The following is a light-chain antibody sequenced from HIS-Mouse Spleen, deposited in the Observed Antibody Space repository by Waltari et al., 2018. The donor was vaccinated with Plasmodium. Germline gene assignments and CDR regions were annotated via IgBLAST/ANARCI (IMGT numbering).Light chain of an antibody. V-gene: IGLV3-27*01. CDR3: YSAADNNWV. CDR1: VLAKKY. J-gene: IGLJ3*02. CDR2: EDS. Sequence: SYELTQPSSVSVSPGQTARITCSGDVLAKKYARWFQRKPGQAPVLVIYEDSERPSGNPGGLAGSSSGTRVTVTISGAQVEDESDYYCYSAADNNWVFGGGTKLTVL.